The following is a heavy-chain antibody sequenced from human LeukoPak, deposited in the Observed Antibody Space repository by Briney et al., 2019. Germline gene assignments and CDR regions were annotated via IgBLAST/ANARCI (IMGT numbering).Heavy chain of an antibody. D-gene: IGHD6-19*01. CDR1: GFTFSRYG. CDR3: AKSHGVAGGFDY. Sequence: PGGSLRLSCVASGFTFSRYGMHWVRQAPGKGLEWVAFIRYDGSNKYYEDSVKRRFTISRDNSKNTLYLQMNSLRAEDTAVYYCAKSHGVAGGFDYWGQGTLVTVSS. V-gene: IGHV3-30*02. J-gene: IGHJ4*02. CDR2: IRYDGSNK.